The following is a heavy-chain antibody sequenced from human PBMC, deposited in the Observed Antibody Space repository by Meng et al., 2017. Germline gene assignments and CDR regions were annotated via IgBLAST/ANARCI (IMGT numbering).Heavy chain of an antibody. J-gene: IGHJ4*02. V-gene: IGHV1-18*01. CDR3: ARFRVGATGTRSFDD. Sequence: ASVKVSCKASGYTFTSYGISWVRQAPGQGLEWMGWISAYNGNTNYAQKLQGRVTMTTDTSTSTAYMELRSLRSDDTAVYYWARFRVGATGTRSFDDWGQGTPVTVSS. CDR1: GYTFTSYG. CDR2: ISAYNGNT. D-gene: IGHD1-26*01.